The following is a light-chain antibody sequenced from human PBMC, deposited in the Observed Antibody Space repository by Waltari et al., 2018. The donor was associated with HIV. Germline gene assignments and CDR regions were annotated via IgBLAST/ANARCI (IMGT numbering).Light chain of an antibody. CDR3: QQQYENPQT. Sequence: DIVMTQSPDSLAVSLGERATINCRSSQNVFYNSNKKNYLAWYQQKPGQPPRLIMTWASTRESGVPERFSGSGSGTDFTLTINRLQAEDVAVYYCQQQYENPQTFGQRTKLEI. J-gene: IGKJ2*01. CDR2: WAS. V-gene: IGKV4-1*01. CDR1: QNVFYNSNKKNY.